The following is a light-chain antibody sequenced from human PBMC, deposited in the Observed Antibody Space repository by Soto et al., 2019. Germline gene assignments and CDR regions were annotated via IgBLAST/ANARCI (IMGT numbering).Light chain of an antibody. CDR2: DAS. Sequence: PGERATLSCRASQSVSSYLAWYQQKPGQAPRLLIYDASNRATGIPARFSGSGSGTDFTLTISSLEPEDFAVYYCQQRSNLPPYTFGQGAKLEIQ. J-gene: IGKJ2*01. V-gene: IGKV3-11*01. CDR1: QSVSSY. CDR3: QQRSNLPPYT.